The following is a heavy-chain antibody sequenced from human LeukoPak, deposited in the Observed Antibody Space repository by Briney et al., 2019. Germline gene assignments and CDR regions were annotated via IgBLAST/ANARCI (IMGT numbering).Heavy chain of an antibody. CDR3: ARARPIAAGDY. J-gene: IGHJ4*02. CDR2: IRYDGNNK. V-gene: IGHV3-30*02. D-gene: IGHD6-13*01. CDR1: GFTFKNYG. Sequence: GGSLTLSCVASGFTFKNYGMHWVRQTPGKGLEWVTFIRYDGNNKYYADSVKGRFTISRDNSRNTLYLQMNSLRAEDTAVYYCARARPIAAGDYWGQGTLVTVSS.